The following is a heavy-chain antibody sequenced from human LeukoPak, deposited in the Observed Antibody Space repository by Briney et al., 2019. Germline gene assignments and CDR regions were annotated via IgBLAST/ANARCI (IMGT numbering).Heavy chain of an antibody. Sequence: ASVKVSCKVSGYTLTELSMHWVRQAPGKGLEWMGGFDPEDGETIYAQKFQGRVTMTEDTSTDTAYMELSSLRSEDTAVYYCATPLPSRAAAGTHYYYYMDVWGKGTTVTVSS. J-gene: IGHJ6*03. CDR3: ATPLPSRAAAGTHYYYYMDV. V-gene: IGHV1-24*01. CDR2: FDPEDGET. D-gene: IGHD6-13*01. CDR1: GYTLTELS.